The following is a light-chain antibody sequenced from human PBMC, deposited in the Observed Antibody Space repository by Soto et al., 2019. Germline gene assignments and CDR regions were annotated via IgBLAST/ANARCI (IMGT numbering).Light chain of an antibody. CDR1: QIVSSKY. V-gene: IGKV3-20*01. J-gene: IGKJ1*01. CDR2: GAS. Sequence: EIVLTQSPGTLSLSPGERATLSCRTSQIVSSKYLAWYQQKPGQAPRLLIYGASSRATGIPDRFSGSGSGADFTLTISRLEPEDFAVYYCQQYRSSPGTFGQGTKVDIK. CDR3: QQYRSSPGT.